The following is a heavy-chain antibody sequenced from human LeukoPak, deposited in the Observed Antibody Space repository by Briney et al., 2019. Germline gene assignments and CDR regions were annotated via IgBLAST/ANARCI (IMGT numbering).Heavy chain of an antibody. J-gene: IGHJ4*02. Sequence: TSETLSLTCTVSGGSISSGGYYWRWIRELAGKGLEWIGYIYYSGSTYYNPSLKSRVTISVDTSKNQFSLKLSSVTAADTAVYYCARRGGSGSYYSIGYWGQGTLVTVSS. CDR1: GGSISSGGYY. V-gene: IGHV4-31*03. CDR3: ARRGGSGSYYSIGY. CDR2: IYYSGST. D-gene: IGHD3-10*01.